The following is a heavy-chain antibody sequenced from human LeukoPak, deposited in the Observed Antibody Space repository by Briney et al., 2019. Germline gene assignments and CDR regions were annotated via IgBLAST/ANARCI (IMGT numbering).Heavy chain of an antibody. Sequence: SETLSLTCSVSGGSISTYYWSWIRQPPGKGLEWLGYIYYSGSTNYNPSLKSRVTISVDTSKSQFSLNLASVTAADTALYYCARSCCSQPHDESDYWGQGTMVTVSS. CDR2: IYYSGST. J-gene: IGHJ4*02. D-gene: IGHD2-15*01. V-gene: IGHV4-59*08. CDR1: GGSISTYY. CDR3: ARSCCSQPHDESDY.